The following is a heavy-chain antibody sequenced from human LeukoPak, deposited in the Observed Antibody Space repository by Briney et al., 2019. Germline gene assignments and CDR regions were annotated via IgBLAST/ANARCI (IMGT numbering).Heavy chain of an antibody. D-gene: IGHD2-2*01. V-gene: IGHV3-23*01. Sequence: GGSLRLSCAASGFSFSSYAMSRVRQTPERGLEWVSSISTRGASTYYADSVKGRFTVSRDNSKDTLYLQMNSLPAEDTALYYCTSSFDYWGQGILVTVSS. CDR2: ISTRGAST. J-gene: IGHJ4*02. CDR1: GFSFSSYA. CDR3: TSSFDY.